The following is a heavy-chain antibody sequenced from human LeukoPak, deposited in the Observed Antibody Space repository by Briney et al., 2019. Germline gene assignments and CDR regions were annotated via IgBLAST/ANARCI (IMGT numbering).Heavy chain of an antibody. J-gene: IGHJ4*02. CDR1: GFTFSNYE. Sequence: PGGSLRLSCVASGFTFSNYEMNWVRQAPGKGLEWVSYISSSGSTTYYADSVKGRFTISRDNAKNSLFLQMNSQRAEDTAVYFCARMFEFWGQGTLVTVSS. CDR2: ISSSGSTT. CDR3: ARMFEF. V-gene: IGHV3-48*03.